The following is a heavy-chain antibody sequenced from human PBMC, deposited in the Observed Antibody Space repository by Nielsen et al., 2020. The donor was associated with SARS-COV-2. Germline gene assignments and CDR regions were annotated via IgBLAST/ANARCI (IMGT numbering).Heavy chain of an antibody. CDR3: TTNIVATIGDFDY. CDR2: IYYSGST. J-gene: IGHJ4*02. V-gene: IGHV4-39*07. D-gene: IGHD5-12*01. CDR1: GGSISSSSYY. Sequence: SETLSLTCTVSGGSISSSSYYWGWIRQPPGKGLEWIGSIYYSGSTYYNPSLKSRVTISVDTSKNQFSLKLSSVTAEDTAVYYCTTNIVATIGDFDYWGQGTLVTVSS.